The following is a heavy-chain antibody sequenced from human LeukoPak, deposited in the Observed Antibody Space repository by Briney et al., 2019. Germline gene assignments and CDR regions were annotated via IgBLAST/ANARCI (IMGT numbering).Heavy chain of an antibody. CDR1: GYTFTSYG. V-gene: IGHV1-18*01. D-gene: IGHD2-2*01. J-gene: IGHJ5*02. Sequence: ASVKVSCKASGYTFTSYGISWVRQAPGQGLEWMGWISAYNGNTIYAQKLQGRDTMTTDTSTSTAYMELRSLRSDDTAVYYCARERYCSSTSCYWFDPWGQGTLVTVSS. CDR3: ARERYCSSTSCYWFDP. CDR2: ISAYNGNT.